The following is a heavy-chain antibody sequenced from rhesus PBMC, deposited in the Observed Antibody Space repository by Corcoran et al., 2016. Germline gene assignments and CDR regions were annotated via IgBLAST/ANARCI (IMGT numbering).Heavy chain of an antibody. CDR2: LAYSGST. V-gene: IGHV4-122*02. CDR1: GGSITSGYYY. D-gene: IGHD6-31*01. Sequence: QVQLQESGPGLVKPSETLSLTCAVSGGSITSGYYYWSWIRQPPGKGLEWIGYLAYSGSTSSNPSLQSRVTISSDTSKNQFSLKLSSVTAADTAVDYCAAGYSSGWYDYGLDSWGQGVVVTVSA. J-gene: IGHJ6*01. CDR3: AAGYSSGWYDYGLDS.